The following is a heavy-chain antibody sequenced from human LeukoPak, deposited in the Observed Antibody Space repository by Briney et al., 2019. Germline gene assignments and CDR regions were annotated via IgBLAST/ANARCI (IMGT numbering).Heavy chain of an antibody. D-gene: IGHD1-1*01. J-gene: IGHJ3*02. V-gene: IGHV3-66*01. CDR1: EFTVSSKD. Sequence: GGSLRLSCAASEFTVSSKDMTWVRQAPGKGLGWVSVMFSGGSTFYADSVKGRFTISRDNSKNTLYLQMNSLRAEDTAVYYCARGYERDAFDIWGQGTMVTVSS. CDR3: ARGYERDAFDI. CDR2: MFSGGST.